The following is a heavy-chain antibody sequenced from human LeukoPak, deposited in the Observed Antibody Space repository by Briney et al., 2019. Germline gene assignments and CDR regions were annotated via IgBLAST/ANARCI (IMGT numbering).Heavy chain of an antibody. CDR2: VNHSGST. CDR3: ARADIVATIDYYYYYMDV. J-gene: IGHJ6*03. CDR1: GGSFSGYY. V-gene: IGHV4-34*01. D-gene: IGHD5-12*01. Sequence: PSETLSLTCAVYGGSFSGYYWSWIRQPPGKGLEWIGEVNHSGSTNYNPSLKSRVTISVDTSKNQFSLKLSSVTAADTAVYYCARADIVATIDYYYYYMDVWGKGTTVTVSS.